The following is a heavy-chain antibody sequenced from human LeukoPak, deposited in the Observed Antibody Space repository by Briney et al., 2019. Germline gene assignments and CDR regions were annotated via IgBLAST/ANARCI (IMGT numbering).Heavy chain of an antibody. Sequence: ASVKVSCKASGYTLTSYGISWVRQAPGQGLEWMGRIIPILGIANYAQKFQGRVTITADKSTSTAYMELSSLRSEDTAVYYCAGGSGSYYNPFDYWGQGTLVTVSS. CDR1: GYTLTSYG. CDR3: AGGSGSYYNPFDY. V-gene: IGHV1-69*04. CDR2: IIPILGIA. J-gene: IGHJ4*02. D-gene: IGHD3-10*01.